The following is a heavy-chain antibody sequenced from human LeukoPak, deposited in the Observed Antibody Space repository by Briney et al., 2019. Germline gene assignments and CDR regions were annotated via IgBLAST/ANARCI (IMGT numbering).Heavy chain of an antibody. V-gene: IGHV5-51*01. CDR3: ARRTYGSGSYYNSFDY. J-gene: IGHJ4*02. CDR2: IYPGDSDT. D-gene: IGHD3-10*01. Sequence: GESLKISCKGSGYSFTSYWIGWVRQMPGKGLEWMGSIYPGDSDTRYSPSFQGQVTISADKSISTAYLQWSSLKASDTAMYYCARRTYGSGSYYNSFDYWGQGTLVTVSS. CDR1: GYSFTSYW.